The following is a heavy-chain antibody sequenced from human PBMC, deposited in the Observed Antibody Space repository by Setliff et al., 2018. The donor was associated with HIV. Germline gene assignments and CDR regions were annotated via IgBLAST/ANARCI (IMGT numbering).Heavy chain of an antibody. V-gene: IGHV4-31*11. CDR2: IYYSGST. Sequence: SETLSLTCAVSGVSITSATYYWSWIRHSPGKGLEWIGYIYYSGSTYYSPSLKSRVTISEDTSKNQFSLKMRSVTAADTAVYYCARTTYSGSYFNDSWGQGTLVTVSS. CDR3: ARTTYSGSYFNDS. J-gene: IGHJ5*01. CDR1: GVSITSATYY. D-gene: IGHD1-26*01.